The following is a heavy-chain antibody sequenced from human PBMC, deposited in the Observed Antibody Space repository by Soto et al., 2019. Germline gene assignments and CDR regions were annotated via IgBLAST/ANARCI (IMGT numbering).Heavy chain of an antibody. CDR2: ISAYNGNK. V-gene: IGHV1-18*01. CDR3: ARDSPPVDY. Sequence: QVQLVQSGAEVKKPGASVKVSCKASGYTFTSYGISWVRQAPGQGCEWMGWISAYNGNKNYAQKLQGRVTMTKDTSTSTAYIELRSMRADDTAVYYCARDSPPVDYWGQGTLVTVSS. J-gene: IGHJ4*02. CDR1: GYTFTSYG.